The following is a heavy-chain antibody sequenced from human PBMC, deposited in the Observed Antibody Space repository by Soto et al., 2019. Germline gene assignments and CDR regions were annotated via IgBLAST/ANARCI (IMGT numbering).Heavy chain of an antibody. CDR1: GFTFSSYA. CDR3: ARVSYYDSSGYYLGGYFQH. CDR2: ISYDGSNK. V-gene: IGHV3-30-3*01. Sequence: QGHLVESGGGVVQPGRSLRLSCAASGFTFSSYAMHWVRQAPGKGLEWVAVISYDGSNKYYADSVKGRFTISRDNSKNTLYLQMNSLRAEDTAVYYCARVSYYDSSGYYLGGYFQHWGQGTLVTVSS. D-gene: IGHD3-22*01. J-gene: IGHJ1*01.